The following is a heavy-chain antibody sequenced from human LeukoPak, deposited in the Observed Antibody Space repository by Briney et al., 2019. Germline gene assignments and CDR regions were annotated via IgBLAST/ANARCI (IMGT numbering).Heavy chain of an antibody. Sequence: ASVKVSCKASGYTFTGYYMHWVRQAPGQGLDWMGWINLNSGGTNYAQKFQGRVTMTRDTSISTAYMELSRLRSDDTAVYYCARDLPLITFGGVIVTDFDYWGQGTLVTVSS. CDR3: ARDLPLITFGGVIVTDFDY. D-gene: IGHD3-16*02. CDR1: GYTFTGYY. CDR2: INLNSGGT. V-gene: IGHV1-2*02. J-gene: IGHJ4*02.